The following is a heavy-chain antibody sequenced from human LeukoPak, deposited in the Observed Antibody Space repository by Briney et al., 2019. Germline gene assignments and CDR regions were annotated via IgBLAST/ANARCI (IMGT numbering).Heavy chain of an antibody. CDR2: IIPIFGTA. V-gene: IGHV1-69*05. CDR1: GCTFSSYA. J-gene: IGHJ6*03. CDR3: ARGEAALPHYYYYMDV. Sequence: SVKVSCKASGCTFSSYAISWVRQAPGQGLEWMGGIIPIFGTANYAQKFQGRVTITTDESTSTAYMELSSLRSEDTAVYYCARGEAALPHYYYYMDVWGKGTTVTVSS. D-gene: IGHD6-13*01.